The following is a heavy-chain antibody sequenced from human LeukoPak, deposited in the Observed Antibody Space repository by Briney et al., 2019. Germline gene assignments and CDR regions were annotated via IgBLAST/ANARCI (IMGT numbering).Heavy chain of an antibody. CDR1: GFTFSSYS. CDR3: ASTNSYRAQGAFDI. Sequence: GGSLRLSCAASGFTFSSYSMNWVRQAPGKGLEWVSSISSSSSYIYYADSVRGRFTISRDNAKNSLYLQMNSLRAEDTAVYYCASTNSYRAQGAFDIWGQGTMVTVSS. CDR2: ISSSSSYI. J-gene: IGHJ3*02. V-gene: IGHV3-21*01. D-gene: IGHD5-18*01.